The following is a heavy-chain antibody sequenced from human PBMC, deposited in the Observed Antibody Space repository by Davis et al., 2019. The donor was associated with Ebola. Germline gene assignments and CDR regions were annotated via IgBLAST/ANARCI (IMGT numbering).Heavy chain of an antibody. J-gene: IGHJ4*02. Sequence: SETLSLTFTVSACPASRGWYYLSLIRPPPGKGLVWIWYFYYSGSTNYNPSLKSRVTISVDTSKNQFSLKLSSVTAADTAVYYCAGVIGGYPRFDYWGQGTLVTVSS. V-gene: IGHV4-61*01. CDR3: AGVIGGYPRFDY. CDR1: ACPASRGWYY. CDR2: FYYSGST. D-gene: IGHD2-15*01.